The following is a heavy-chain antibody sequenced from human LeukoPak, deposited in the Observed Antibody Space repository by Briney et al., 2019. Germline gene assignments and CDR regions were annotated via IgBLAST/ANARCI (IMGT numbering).Heavy chain of an antibody. CDR3: AKDIGAVAANGLGY. V-gene: IGHV3-30*02. J-gene: IGHJ4*02. CDR1: GIIFSNYG. CDR2: IRYDGSNK. D-gene: IGHD6-19*01. Sequence: GGSLRLSCAASGIIFSNYGMHWLRQAPGKGLEWVAFIRYDGSNKYYADSVKGRFTISRDNSKNSLYLQMNSLRTEDTALYYCAKDIGAVAANGLGYWGQGTLVTVSS.